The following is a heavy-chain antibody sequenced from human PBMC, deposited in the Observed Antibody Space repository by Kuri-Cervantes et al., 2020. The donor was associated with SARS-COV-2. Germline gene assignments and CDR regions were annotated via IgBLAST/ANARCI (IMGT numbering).Heavy chain of an antibody. CDR2: INAGNGNT. CDR3: ASHIVVVVAATNDGMDV. J-gene: IGHJ6*02. V-gene: IGHV1-3*01. Sequence: ASVKVSCKASGYTFTSYAMHWVRQAPGQRLEWMGWINAGNGNTKYSQKFQGRVTITRDTSASTAYMELSGLRSEDTAVYYCASHIVVVVAATNDGMDVWGQGTTVTVSS. CDR1: GYTFTSYA. D-gene: IGHD2-15*01.